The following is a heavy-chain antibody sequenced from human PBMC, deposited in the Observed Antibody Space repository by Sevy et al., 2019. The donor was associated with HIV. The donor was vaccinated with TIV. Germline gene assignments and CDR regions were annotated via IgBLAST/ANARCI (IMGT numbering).Heavy chain of an antibody. V-gene: IGHV3-23*01. Sequence: GGSLSPSFEASGLTFSSYAMSWVRKPPGKGREWASAISVSGGGTYYADSVKGRFTISRDNSKNTLYLKMKSRRAGDTAVYYCAKDYYSLLWFGEPYYMDVWGKGTTVTVSS. CDR3: AKDYYSLLWFGEPYYMDV. D-gene: IGHD3-10*01. CDR1: GLTFSSYA. J-gene: IGHJ6*03. CDR2: ISVSGGGT.